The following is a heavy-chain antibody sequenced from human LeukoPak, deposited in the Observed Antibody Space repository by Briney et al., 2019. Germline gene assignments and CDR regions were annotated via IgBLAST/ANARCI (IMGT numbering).Heavy chain of an antibody. CDR3: LYSSGYYSIYAFDI. J-gene: IGHJ3*02. Sequence: GASVKVSCKASGYTFTNYGISWVRQAPGQGLEWMGWMNPNSGNTGYAQKFQGRVTMTRNTSISTAYMELSSLRSEDTAVYYCLYSSGYYSIYAFDIWGQGTMVTVSS. CDR2: MNPNSGNT. V-gene: IGHV1-8*02. CDR1: GYTFTNYG. D-gene: IGHD3-22*01.